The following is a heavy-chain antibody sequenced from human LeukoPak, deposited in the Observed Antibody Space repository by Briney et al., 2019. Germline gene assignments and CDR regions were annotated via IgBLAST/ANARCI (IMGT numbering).Heavy chain of an antibody. D-gene: IGHD3-10*01. CDR3: ARSFRRYGMDV. CDR2: IDSSGNTR. Sequence: PGGSLRLSCAASGFIFSSFEMSWVRQAPGKGLQWVSYIDSSGNTRYYADSVKGRFTISRDNAQNSLYLQMNSLRVEDTAVYYCARSFRRYGMDVWGQRTTVTVSS. J-gene: IGHJ6*02. V-gene: IGHV3-48*03. CDR1: GFIFSSFE.